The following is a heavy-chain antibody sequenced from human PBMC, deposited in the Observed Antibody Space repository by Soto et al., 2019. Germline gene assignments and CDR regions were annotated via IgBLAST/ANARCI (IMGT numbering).Heavy chain of an antibody. D-gene: IGHD6-19*01. V-gene: IGHV3-64D*06. CDR3: VKGTIAVAGTWNYYYGMDV. CDR2: ISSNGGST. J-gene: IGHJ6*02. Sequence: GGSLRLSRSASGFTFSSYAMHWVRQAPGKGLEYVSAISSNGGSTYYADSVKGRFTISRDNSKNTLYLQMSSLRAEDTAVYYCVKGTIAVAGTWNYYYGMDVWGQGTTVTVSS. CDR1: GFTFSSYA.